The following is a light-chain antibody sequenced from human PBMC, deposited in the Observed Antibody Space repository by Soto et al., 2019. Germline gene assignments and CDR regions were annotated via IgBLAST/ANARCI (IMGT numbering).Light chain of an antibody. Sequence: QAVVTQEPSLTVSPGGTVTLTCGSSTGAVTSGHYPYWFQQKPGQAPRTLIYDTSNKHSWTPARFSGSLLGGKAALTLSGAQPEDEAEAYCSLSYCGARPWVFGGGTKLTVL. CDR3: SLSYCGARPWV. V-gene: IGLV7-46*01. CDR2: DTS. CDR1: TGAVTSGHY. J-gene: IGLJ3*02.